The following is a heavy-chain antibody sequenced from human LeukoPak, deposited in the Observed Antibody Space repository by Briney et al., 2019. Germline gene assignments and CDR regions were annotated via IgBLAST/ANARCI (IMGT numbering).Heavy chain of an antibody. CDR2: ISYDGSNK. CDR3: ARDGDLDYSDSR. D-gene: IGHD4/OR15-4a*01. V-gene: IGHV3-30-3*01. J-gene: IGHJ4*02. Sequence: PGGSLRLSCAASGFTFSSYAMHWVRQAPGKGLEWVAVISYDGSNKYYADSVKGRFTISRDNAKNSLYLQMNSLRAEDTAVYYCARDGDLDYSDSRWGQGTLVTVSS. CDR1: GFTFSSYA.